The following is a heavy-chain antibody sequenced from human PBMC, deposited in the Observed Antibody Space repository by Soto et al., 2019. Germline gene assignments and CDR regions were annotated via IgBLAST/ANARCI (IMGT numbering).Heavy chain of an antibody. CDR3: ARDSHLTMVRGVDAFDI. J-gene: IGHJ3*02. Sequence: AGGSLRLSCAASGFTFSSYSMNWVRQAPGKGLEWVSSISSSSSYIYYADSVKGRFTISRDNAKNSLYLQMNSLRAEDTAVYYCARDSHLTMVRGVDAFDIWGQGTMVTVSS. CDR1: GFTFSSYS. CDR2: ISSSSSYI. D-gene: IGHD3-10*01. V-gene: IGHV3-21*01.